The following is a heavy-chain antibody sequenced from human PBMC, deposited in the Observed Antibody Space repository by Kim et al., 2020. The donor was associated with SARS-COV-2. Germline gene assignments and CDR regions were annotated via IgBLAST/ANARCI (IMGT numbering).Heavy chain of an antibody. CDR2: IYYSGST. V-gene: IGHV4-39*01. Sequence: SETLSLTCTVSGGSISSSSYYWGWIRQPPGKGLEWIGSIYYSGSTYYNPSLKSRVTISVDTSKNQFSLKLSSVTAADTAVYYCGAVDCSSTSCYNWFDPWGQGTLVTVSS. CDR3: GAVDCSSTSCYNWFDP. J-gene: IGHJ5*02. D-gene: IGHD2-2*01. CDR1: GGSISSSSYY.